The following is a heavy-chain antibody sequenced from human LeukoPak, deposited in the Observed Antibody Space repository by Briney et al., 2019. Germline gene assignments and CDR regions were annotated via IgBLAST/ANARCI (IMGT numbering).Heavy chain of an antibody. V-gene: IGHV4-39*01. J-gene: IGHJ3*02. CDR1: GGSIGSTNYY. D-gene: IGHD6-19*01. CDR2: IYYSGST. CDR3: ARIPTNAVPSAHNGFDI. Sequence: SETLSLTCTVSGGSIGSTNYYWGWIRQPPGKGLEWIANIYYSGSTYYNPSLKSRVTISVDTSKNQFSLRLNSVTAADTSIYYCARIPTNAVPSAHNGFDIWGQGTMLTVSS.